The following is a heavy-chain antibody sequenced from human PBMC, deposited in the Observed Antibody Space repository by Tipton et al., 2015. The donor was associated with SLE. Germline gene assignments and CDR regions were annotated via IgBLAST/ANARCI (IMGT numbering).Heavy chain of an antibody. D-gene: IGHD2-8*02. CDR2: IYSGGST. CDR1: GFTFSSYA. V-gene: IGHV3-23*03. CDR3: AKFPLGYCTGEWCWYFDL. J-gene: IGHJ2*01. Sequence: GSLRLSCAASGFTFSSYAMSWVRQAPGKGLEWVSVIYSGGSTYYADSVKGRFTISRDNSKNTLYLQMNSLRAEDTAVYYCAKFPLGYCTGEWCWYFDLWGRGTLVTVSS.